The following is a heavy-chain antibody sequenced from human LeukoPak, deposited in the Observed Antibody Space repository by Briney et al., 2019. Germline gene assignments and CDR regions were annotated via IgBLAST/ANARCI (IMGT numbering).Heavy chain of an antibody. Sequence: SETLSLTCTVSGGSISSYYWSWIRQPPGKGLEWIWYIYYSGSTNYNPSLKSRVTISVDTSKNQFSLKLSSVTAADTAVYYCARDRQAYYYGMDVWGQGTTVTVSS. V-gene: IGHV4-59*01. CDR1: GGSISSYY. J-gene: IGHJ6*02. CDR3: ARDRQAYYYGMDV. CDR2: IYYSGST.